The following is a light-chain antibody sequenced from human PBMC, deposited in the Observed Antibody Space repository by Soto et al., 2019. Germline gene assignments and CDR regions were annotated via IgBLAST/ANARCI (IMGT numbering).Light chain of an antibody. J-gene: IGKJ5*01. CDR2: AAS. Sequence: DIQLTQSPSFLSASVGDRVTINCRASQGISSYLAWYQQKPGKAPKLLIYAASTLQSGIPSRFSGSGSGTEFTLTISSLQPEDVATYDCQQLNSYPRITFGQGTRLEIK. CDR3: QQLNSYPRIT. V-gene: IGKV1-9*01. CDR1: QGISSY.